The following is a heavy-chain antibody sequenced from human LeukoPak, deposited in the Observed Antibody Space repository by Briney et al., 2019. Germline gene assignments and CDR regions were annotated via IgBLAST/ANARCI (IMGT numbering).Heavy chain of an antibody. V-gene: IGHV3-15*01. CDR3: ILAAAGPAY. J-gene: IGHJ4*02. Sequence: KADGETTDYAAPVKGRFTNSRDDSKSILYLQMNSLTTEDTAVYYCILAAAGPAYWGQGALVTVSS. D-gene: IGHD6-13*01. CDR2: KADGETT.